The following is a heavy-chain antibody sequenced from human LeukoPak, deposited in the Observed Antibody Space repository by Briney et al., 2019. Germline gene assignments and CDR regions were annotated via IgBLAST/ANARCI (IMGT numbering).Heavy chain of an antibody. CDR2: IYSGGST. V-gene: IGHV3-53*01. J-gene: IGHJ4*02. Sequence: GGSLRLSCAASGFTVSNNYMSWVRQAPGKGLEWVSVIYSGGSTYYADSVKGRFTISRDNSKNTLYLQMNSLRAEDTAVYYCARIRDGYNYYYFDYWGQGTLVTVSS. D-gene: IGHD5-24*01. CDR1: GFTVSNNY. CDR3: ARIRDGYNYYYFDY.